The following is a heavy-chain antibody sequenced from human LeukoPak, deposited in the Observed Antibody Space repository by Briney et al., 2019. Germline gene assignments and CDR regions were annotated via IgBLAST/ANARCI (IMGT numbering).Heavy chain of an antibody. Sequence: SVKVSCKASGGTFSSYAISWVRQAPGQGLEWMGRIIPILGIANYAQKFQGRVTITADKSTSTAYMELSSLRSEDTAVYYYARDVGGSGSYYDYWGQGTLVTVSS. CDR2: IIPILGIA. CDR3: ARDVGGSGSYYDY. V-gene: IGHV1-69*04. D-gene: IGHD3-10*01. CDR1: GGTFSSYA. J-gene: IGHJ4*02.